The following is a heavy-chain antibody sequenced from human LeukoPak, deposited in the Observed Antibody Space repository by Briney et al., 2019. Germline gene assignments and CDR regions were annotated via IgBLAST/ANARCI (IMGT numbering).Heavy chain of an antibody. V-gene: IGHV4-59*08. CDR3: ARHHDNDGYYYAHFDY. CDR1: GGSISSYY. Sequence: SETLSLTCTVSGGSISSYYWSWIRQPPGKGPEWIGYIYYRSTNYNPSLKSRVTISIDTSKNQLSLKLSSVTAADTAVYYCARHHDNDGYYYAHFDYWGQGTLVTVSS. D-gene: IGHD3-22*01. J-gene: IGHJ4*02. CDR2: IYYRST.